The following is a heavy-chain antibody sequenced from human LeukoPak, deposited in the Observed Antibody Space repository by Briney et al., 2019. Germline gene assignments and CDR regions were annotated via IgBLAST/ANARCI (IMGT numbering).Heavy chain of an antibody. CDR3: ARRVWGGWYYFDY. J-gene: IGHJ4*02. V-gene: IGHV3-48*01. Sequence: GGSLRLSCAASGFTFSSYSMNWVRQAPGKGLEWVSYISSSSTIYYADSVKGRFTISRDNAKNSLYLQMNSLRAEDTAVYYCARRVWGGWYYFDYWGQGTLVTVSS. D-gene: IGHD6-19*01. CDR2: ISSSSTI. CDR1: GFTFSSYS.